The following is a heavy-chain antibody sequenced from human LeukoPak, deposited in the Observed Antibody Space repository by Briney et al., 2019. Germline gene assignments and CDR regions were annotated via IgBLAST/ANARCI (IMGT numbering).Heavy chain of an antibody. Sequence: SETLSLTRTVSGGSISSYYWSWIRQPPGKGLEWIGYIYYSGSTNYNPSLKSRVTISVDTSKNQFSLKLSSVTAADTAVYYCARDDSSGWFDPWGQGTLDTVSS. CDR3: ARDDSSGWFDP. CDR1: GGSISSYY. D-gene: IGHD6-19*01. V-gene: IGHV4-59*01. CDR2: IYYSGST. J-gene: IGHJ5*02.